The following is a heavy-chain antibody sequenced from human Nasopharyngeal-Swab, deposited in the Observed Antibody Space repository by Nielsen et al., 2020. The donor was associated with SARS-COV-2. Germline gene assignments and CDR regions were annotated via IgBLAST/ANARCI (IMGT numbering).Heavy chain of an antibody. CDR1: GFSLSNARMG. V-gene: IGHV2-26*01. J-gene: IGHJ4*02. CDR3: ARILAVAGTPDY. Sequence: SGPTLVKPTETLTLTCTVSGFSLSNARMGVSWIRQPPGKALEWLAHIFSNDEKSYSTSPKSRLTISKDTSKSQVVLTMTNMDPVDTATYYCARILAVAGTPDYWGQGTLVTVSS. CDR2: IFSNDEK. D-gene: IGHD6-19*01.